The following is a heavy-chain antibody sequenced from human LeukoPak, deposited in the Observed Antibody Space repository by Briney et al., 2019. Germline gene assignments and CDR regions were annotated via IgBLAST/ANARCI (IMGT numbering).Heavy chain of an antibody. Sequence: SETLSLTCAVYGGSFSGYYWSWIRQPPGKGLEWIGEINHSGSTNYNPSLKSRVPISVDTSKNQFSLKLSSVTAADTAVYYCARGVVVVVVAATRPYYYYYMDVWGKGTTVTVSS. D-gene: IGHD2-15*01. J-gene: IGHJ6*03. V-gene: IGHV4-34*01. CDR2: INHSGST. CDR3: ARGVVVVVVAATRPYYYYYMDV. CDR1: GGSFSGYY.